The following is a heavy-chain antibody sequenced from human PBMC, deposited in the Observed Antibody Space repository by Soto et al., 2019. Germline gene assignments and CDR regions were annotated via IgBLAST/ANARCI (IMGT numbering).Heavy chain of an antibody. CDR2: INPNSGGT. CDR1: GYTFTGYY. CDR3: ARERYSGYVMDY. D-gene: IGHD5-12*01. J-gene: IGHJ4*02. V-gene: IGHV1-2*04. Sequence: GASVKASCKASGYTFTGYYMHWVRQAPGQGLEWMGWINPNSGGTNYAQKFQGWVTMTRDTSISTAYMELSRLRSDDTAVYYCARERYSGYVMDYWGQGTLVTVSS.